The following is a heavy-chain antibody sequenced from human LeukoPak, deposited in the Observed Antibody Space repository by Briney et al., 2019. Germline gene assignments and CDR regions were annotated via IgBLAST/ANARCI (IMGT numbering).Heavy chain of an antibody. CDR2: INHSGST. D-gene: IGHD2-2*01. V-gene: IGHV4-34*01. CDR3: ARVKPGYQLWRIGGPFDY. CDR1: GGSFSGYY. J-gene: IGHJ4*02. Sequence: PSETLSLTCAVYGGSFSGYYWSWIRQPPGKGLEWIGEINHSGSTNYNPSLKSRVTISVDTSKNQFSLKLSSVTAADTAVYYCARVKPGYQLWRIGGPFDYWGQGTLVTASS.